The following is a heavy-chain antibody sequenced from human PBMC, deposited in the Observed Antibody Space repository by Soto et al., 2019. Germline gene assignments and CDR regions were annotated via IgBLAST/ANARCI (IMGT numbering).Heavy chain of an antibody. J-gene: IGHJ6*02. Sequence: GGSLRLSCAASRFTVSSNYMSWVRQAQGTVLERVSVIYSGGSTYYADSVKGRFTISRDNSKNTLYLQMNSLRAEDTAVYYCARCKDSYGYYYYYGMDVWGQGITVTVSS. CDR2: IYSGGST. CDR3: ARCKDSYGYYYYYGMDV. V-gene: IGHV3-53*01. CDR1: RFTVSSNY. D-gene: IGHD5-18*01.